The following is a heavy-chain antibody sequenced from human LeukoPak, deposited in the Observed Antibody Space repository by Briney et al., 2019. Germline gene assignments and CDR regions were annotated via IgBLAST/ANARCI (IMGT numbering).Heavy chain of an antibody. CDR2: IHTRSGGT. V-gene: IGHV1-2*02. CDR3: ARDLDWGPDY. J-gene: IGHJ4*02. D-gene: IGHD3-9*01. Sequence: ASMRVSCKATGFTFTDFYMHWIRQAPGQGLEWMGWIHTRSGGTNSAQKFQDRLTMTRDTSISTIYMELNSLRSDDTAVYYCARDLDWGPDYWGQGTLVTVSS. CDR1: GFTFTDFY.